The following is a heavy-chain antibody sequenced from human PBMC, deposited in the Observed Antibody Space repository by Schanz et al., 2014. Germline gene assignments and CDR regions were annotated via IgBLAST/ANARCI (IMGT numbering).Heavy chain of an antibody. Sequence: QVQLQESGPGLVKPSETLSLTCTVSSASIRTYYWSWIRQPPGKGLEWIGYIHYSGSTKSVASLQSRVTISVDTSKNQFSLKLTSVTAADTAVYYCARHPPGKQLLDGWFDPWGQGALATVSS. D-gene: IGHD2-21*01. CDR3: ARHPPGKQLLDGWFDP. CDR1: SASIRTYY. J-gene: IGHJ5*02. CDR2: IHYSGST. V-gene: IGHV4-59*08.